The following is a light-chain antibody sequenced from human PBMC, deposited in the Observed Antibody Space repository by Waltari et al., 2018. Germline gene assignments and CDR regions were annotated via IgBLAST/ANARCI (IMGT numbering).Light chain of an antibody. CDR2: DVS. CDR3: QQRSGWPPAIT. V-gene: IGKV3-11*01. J-gene: IGKJ5*01. CDR1: QSVSDY. Sequence: EIVLTQSPVTLSLSPGERATLSCRASQSVSDYLAWFRQKPGQAPRLLIYDVSNRAPGIPASFSGSGSETDFTLTISSLEPDDFGIYYCQQRSGWPPAITFGQGTRLEIK.